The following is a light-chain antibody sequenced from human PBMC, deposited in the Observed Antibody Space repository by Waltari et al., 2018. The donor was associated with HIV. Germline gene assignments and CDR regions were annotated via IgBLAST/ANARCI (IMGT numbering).Light chain of an antibody. J-gene: IGKJ3*01. CDR2: AAS. V-gene: IGKV1-39*01. CDR1: QSISTN. Sequence: DIQMTQSPSSLSASVGDRVTIACRASQSISTNLNWYQQKPGKAPKLLISAASSLKSGVPSRFSGSASGTDFTLTISSLQPEDFATYYCQQSDSTPLTFGPGTTVDMK. CDR3: QQSDSTPLT.